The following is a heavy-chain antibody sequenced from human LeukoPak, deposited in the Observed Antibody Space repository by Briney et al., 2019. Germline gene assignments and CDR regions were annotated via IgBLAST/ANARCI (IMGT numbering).Heavy chain of an antibody. V-gene: IGHV3-74*01. CDR2: TNSDGSRT. CDR1: GFTVSTYW. CDR3: ARDTYYYDSSGYYFETYAFDI. Sequence: PGGYLRLACAASGFTVSTYWMHWVRQAPGKGLVWVSRTNSDGSRTIYADSVKGRFTISRDNAKKTLYLQMNSLRAEDTAVYYCARDTYYYDSSGYYFETYAFDIWGQGTMVTVSS. J-gene: IGHJ3*02. D-gene: IGHD3-22*01.